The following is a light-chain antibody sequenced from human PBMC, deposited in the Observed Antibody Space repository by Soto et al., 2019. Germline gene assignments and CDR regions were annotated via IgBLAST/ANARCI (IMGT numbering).Light chain of an antibody. V-gene: IGKV1-27*01. Sequence: DVQMTQSPSSLSASVGDSVTITCRASQGISNYLAWYQQTPGKVPKLLIYSASTLPSGVPSRFCGRGSGTVFPLTLSSLQAEDVAAYYCQKYNSAPFTFGPGTKVDLK. J-gene: IGKJ3*01. CDR3: QKYNSAPFT. CDR1: QGISNY. CDR2: SAS.